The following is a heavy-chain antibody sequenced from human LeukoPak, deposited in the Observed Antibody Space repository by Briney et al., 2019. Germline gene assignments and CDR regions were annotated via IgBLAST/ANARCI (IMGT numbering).Heavy chain of an antibody. V-gene: IGHV4-39*01. CDR2: IYYSGST. Sequence: PSETLSLTCTVSGGSISSSSYYWGWLRQPPGKGLEWIGSIYYSGSTYYNPSLTSRVTISIDTSRNQYSLKLSSVTAADTAVFYCAGGTYSFGLYYWGQGALVTVSS. D-gene: IGHD5-18*01. CDR3: AGGTYSFGLYY. CDR1: GGSISSSSYY. J-gene: IGHJ4*02.